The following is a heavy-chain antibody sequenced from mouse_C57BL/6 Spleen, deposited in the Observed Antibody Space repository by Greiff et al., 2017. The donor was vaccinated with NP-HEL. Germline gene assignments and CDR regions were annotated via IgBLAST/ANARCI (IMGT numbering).Heavy chain of an antibody. Sequence: EVQLQQSGAELVKPGASVKLSCTASGFNIKDYYMHWVKQRTEQGLEWIGRIDPEDGDTKYAPKFQGKATITADTSSNTAYLQLNSLTSEDTAVYYCARSPNYDYDRYAMDDWGQGTSVTVSS. CDR3: ARSPNYDYDRYAMDD. D-gene: IGHD2-4*01. J-gene: IGHJ4*01. V-gene: IGHV14-2*01. CDR1: GFNIKDYY. CDR2: IDPEDGDT.